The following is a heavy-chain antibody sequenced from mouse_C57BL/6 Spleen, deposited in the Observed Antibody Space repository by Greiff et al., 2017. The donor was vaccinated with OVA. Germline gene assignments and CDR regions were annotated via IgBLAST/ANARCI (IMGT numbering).Heavy chain of an antibody. J-gene: IGHJ4*01. V-gene: IGHV1-76*01. Sequence: VQVVESGAELVRPGASVKLSCKASGYTFTDYYINWVKQRPGQGLEWIARIYPGSGNTYYNEKFKGKATLTAEKSSSTAYMQLSSLTSEDSAVYFCARYFDYAMDYWGQGTSVTVSS. CDR1: GYTFTDYY. CDR2: IYPGSGNT. CDR3: ARYFDYAMDY.